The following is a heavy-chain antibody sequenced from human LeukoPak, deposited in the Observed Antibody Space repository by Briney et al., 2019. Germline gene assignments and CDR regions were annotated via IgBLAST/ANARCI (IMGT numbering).Heavy chain of an antibody. J-gene: IGHJ3*02. Sequence: GASVKVSCKVSGYTLTELSMHWVRQAPGKGLEWMGGIDPEDGETIYAQKFQGRVTMTEDTSTDTAYMELSSLRSEDTAVYYCATLTRVEWELLDPRGAFDIWGQGTMVTVSS. CDR2: IDPEDGET. V-gene: IGHV1-24*01. CDR3: ATLTRVEWELLDPRGAFDI. D-gene: IGHD1-26*01. CDR1: GYTLTELS.